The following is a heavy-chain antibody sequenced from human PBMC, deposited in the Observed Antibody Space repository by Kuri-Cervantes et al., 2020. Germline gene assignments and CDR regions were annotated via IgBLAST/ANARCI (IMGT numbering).Heavy chain of an antibody. CDR1: GYTFTGYY. D-gene: IGHD3-3*01. CDR3: ARLRITIFGVVTAPFDY. V-gene: IGHV1-2*02. J-gene: IGHJ4*02. Sequence: ASVKVSCKASGYTFTGYYMHWVRQAPGQGLEWMEWINPNSGGTNYAQKFQGRVTMTRDTSISTAYMELRSLRSDDTAVYYCARLRITIFGVVTAPFDYWGQGTLVTVSS. CDR2: INPNSGGT.